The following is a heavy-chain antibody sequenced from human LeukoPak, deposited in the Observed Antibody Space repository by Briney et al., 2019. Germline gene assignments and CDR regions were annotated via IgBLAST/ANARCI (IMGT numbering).Heavy chain of an antibody. Sequence: QPGGSLRLSCAASGVTFSSYGMHWVRQAPGKGLEWVAFMRYDGNNKYYADSVKGRFTISRDNSKNTLYLQMNSLRAEDTAVYYCAKDRSYRGDAFDIWGQGTMVTVSS. D-gene: IGHD1-26*01. J-gene: IGHJ3*02. CDR3: AKDRSYRGDAFDI. CDR2: MRYDGNNK. CDR1: GVTFSSYG. V-gene: IGHV3-30*02.